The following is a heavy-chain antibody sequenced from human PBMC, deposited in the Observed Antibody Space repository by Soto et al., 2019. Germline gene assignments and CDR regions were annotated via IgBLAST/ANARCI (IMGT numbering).Heavy chain of an antibody. D-gene: IGHD6-13*01. CDR2: ISGSGDTA. CDR3: AKADYSYSWAPGDY. Sequence: GGSLRLSCVISRLTFSNYALNWVRQAPGKGLEWVSSISGSGDTAYYADSVKGRFTISRDNSKNTLYLQMNSLRVEDTALYYCAKADYSYSWAPGDYWGQGTLVTVSS. V-gene: IGHV3-23*01. J-gene: IGHJ4*02. CDR1: RLTFSNYA.